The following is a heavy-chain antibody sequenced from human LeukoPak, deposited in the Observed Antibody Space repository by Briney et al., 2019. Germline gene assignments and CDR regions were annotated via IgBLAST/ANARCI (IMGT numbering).Heavy chain of an antibody. D-gene: IGHD3-9*01. CDR2: VRPEGTTT. CDR3: AGALDWIIFDY. Sequence: GGSLRLSCAASVFTFSPYWMHWVRQAPGKGLVWVSRVRPEGTTTAYADSVKGRFTISRDNAKNTLFLQMNSLSAEDTAVYYCAGALDWIIFDYWGQGTVVTVSS. CDR1: VFTFSPYW. J-gene: IGHJ4*02. V-gene: IGHV3-74*03.